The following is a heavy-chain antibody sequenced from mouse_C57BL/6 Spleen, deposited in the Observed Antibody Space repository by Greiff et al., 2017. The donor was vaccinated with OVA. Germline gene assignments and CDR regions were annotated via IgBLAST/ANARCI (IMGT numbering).Heavy chain of an antibody. Sequence: EVQRVESGTVLARPGASVKMSCKTSGYTFTSYWMHWVKQRPGQGLEWIGAIYPGNSDTSYNQKFTGKAKLTAVTSASTAYMELSSLTNEDSAVYYCTRSPALYAMDYWGQGTSVTVSS. CDR2: IYPGNSDT. CDR3: TRSPALYAMDY. CDR1: GYTFTSYW. J-gene: IGHJ4*01. V-gene: IGHV1-5*01.